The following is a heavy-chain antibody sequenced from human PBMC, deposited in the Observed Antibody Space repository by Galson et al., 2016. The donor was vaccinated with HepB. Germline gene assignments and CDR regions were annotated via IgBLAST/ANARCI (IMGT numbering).Heavy chain of an antibody. D-gene: IGHD6-19*01. CDR3: AAGNGWLDY. CDR2: GFQNGTT. CDR1: GGSIRGYY. Sequence: ETLSLTCTVSGGSIRGYYWSWIRQPPGKGLECIGYGFQNGTTNYNPSFKGRVTISVDTSNKQFSLRLTSVTAADTAMYYCAAGNGWLDYWGQGTLVTVSS. J-gene: IGHJ4*02. V-gene: IGHV4-59*01.